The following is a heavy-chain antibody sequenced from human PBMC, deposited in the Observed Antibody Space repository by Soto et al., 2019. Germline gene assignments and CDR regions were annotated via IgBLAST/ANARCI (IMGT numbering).Heavy chain of an antibody. V-gene: IGHV4-59*01. CDR1: GGSISSYY. CDR3: ARGGEDFWSEKRNWFDP. J-gene: IGHJ5*02. D-gene: IGHD3-3*01. Sequence: SETLSLTCTVSGGSISSYYWSWIRQPPGKGLEWIAYIYYSGTTHYNPSLKSRVTISLDTSKNQLSLKLSSVTAADTAVYYCARGGEDFWSEKRNWFDPWGQGTLVTVSS. CDR2: IYYSGTT.